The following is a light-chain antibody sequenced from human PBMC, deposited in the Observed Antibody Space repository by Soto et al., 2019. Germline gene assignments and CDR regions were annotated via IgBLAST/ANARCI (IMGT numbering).Light chain of an antibody. V-gene: IGKV3-11*01. CDR2: GAS. CDR1: QGVDSY. Sequence: IVLTPSPVTLSLSPGERATLSCRASQGVDSYLVWYQQKPGQAPRLLIFGASNRATGIPARFSGRGSGTDFTLTINSLEPEDFGVYYCQQRSNWPPVTFGGGTKVDIK. CDR3: QQRSNWPPVT. J-gene: IGKJ4*01.